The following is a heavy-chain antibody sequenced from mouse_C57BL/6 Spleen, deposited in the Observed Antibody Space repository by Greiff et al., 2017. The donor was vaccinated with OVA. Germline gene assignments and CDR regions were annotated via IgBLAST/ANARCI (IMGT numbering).Heavy chain of an antibody. CDR3: TRDYSNPAWFAY. CDR1: GYTFTDYE. CDR2: IDPETGGT. V-gene: IGHV1-15*01. D-gene: IGHD2-5*01. J-gene: IGHJ3*01. Sequence: VQLQQSGAELVRPGASVTLSCKASGYTFTDYEMHWVKQTPVHGLEWIGAIDPETGGTAYNQKFKGKAILTADNSSSTAYMELRSLTSEDSAVYYCTRDYSNPAWFAYWGQGTLVTVSA.